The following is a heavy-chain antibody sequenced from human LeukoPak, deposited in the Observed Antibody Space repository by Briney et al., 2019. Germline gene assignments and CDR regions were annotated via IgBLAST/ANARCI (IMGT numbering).Heavy chain of an antibody. CDR2: ISYDGTVT. J-gene: IGHJ4*02. CDR1: GFSFSSFP. Sequence: GGSLRLSCAAYGFSFSSFPFHWVRQAPGKGLDWVAVISYDGTVTYYADSVQGRFTISRDTSKNTLYLQMDSLRAEDSAVYYCARGLFRGIPDYFDYWGQGTPVTVSS. D-gene: IGHD2-21*01. CDR3: ARGLFRGIPDYFDY. V-gene: IGHV3-30-3*01.